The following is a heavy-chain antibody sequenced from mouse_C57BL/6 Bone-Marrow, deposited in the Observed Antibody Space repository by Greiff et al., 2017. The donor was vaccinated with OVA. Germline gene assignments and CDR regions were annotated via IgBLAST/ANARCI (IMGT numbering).Heavy chain of an antibody. D-gene: IGHD1-1*01. Sequence: EVHLVESGGGLVKPGGSLKLSCAASGFTFSSYAMSWVRQTPEKRLEWVATISDGGSYTYYPDNVKGRFTISRDNAKNNLYLQMSHLKSEDTAMYYCAREGYYYGYFDYWGQGTTLTVSS. CDR3: AREGYYYGYFDY. V-gene: IGHV5-4*01. J-gene: IGHJ2*01. CDR1: GFTFSSYA. CDR2: ISDGGSYT.